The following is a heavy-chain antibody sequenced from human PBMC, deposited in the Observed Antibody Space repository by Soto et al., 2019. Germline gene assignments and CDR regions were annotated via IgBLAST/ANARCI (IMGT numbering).Heavy chain of an antibody. D-gene: IGHD3-3*01. CDR1: GFTFSSYG. Sequence: HPGGSLRLSCAASGFTFSSYGMHWVRQAPGKGLEWVAVISYDGSNKYYADSVKGRFTISRDNSKNTLYLQMNSLRAEDTAVYYCATGRLRFLEWLPWYYFDYWGQGTLVTVSS. CDR3: ATGRLRFLEWLPWYYFDY. CDR2: ISYDGSNK. V-gene: IGHV3-30*03. J-gene: IGHJ4*02.